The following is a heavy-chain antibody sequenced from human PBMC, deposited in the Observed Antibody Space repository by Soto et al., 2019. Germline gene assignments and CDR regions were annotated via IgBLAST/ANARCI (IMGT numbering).Heavy chain of an antibody. J-gene: IGHJ4*02. D-gene: IGHD3-10*01. V-gene: IGHV4-59*01. Sequence: QVQLQESGPGLVKPSETLSLTCTVSGGSISSYYWSWIRQPPGKGLELIGYIYYSGSTNYNPSLKRRVTISVDTSKNQFSLKLSSVTAADTAVYYCAGEYGGRGLFDYWGQGTLVTVSS. CDR1: GGSISSYY. CDR2: IYYSGST. CDR3: AGEYGGRGLFDY.